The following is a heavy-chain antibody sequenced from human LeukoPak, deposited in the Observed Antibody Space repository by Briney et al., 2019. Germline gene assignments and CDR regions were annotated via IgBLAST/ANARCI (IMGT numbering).Heavy chain of an antibody. CDR2: FDPEDGAR. CDR1: GDTVTRFS. V-gene: IGHV1-24*01. CDR3: ATGYTYDYSLY. D-gene: IGHD5-18*01. Sequence: GASVKVSCKVSGDTVTRFSTHWVRQAPGHGLEWMGGFDPEDGARIFAQKFQGRVTMTEDTSTDTAYMDLSSLRSEDTAVYYCATGYTYDYSLYWGQGTLVTVSS. J-gene: IGHJ4*02.